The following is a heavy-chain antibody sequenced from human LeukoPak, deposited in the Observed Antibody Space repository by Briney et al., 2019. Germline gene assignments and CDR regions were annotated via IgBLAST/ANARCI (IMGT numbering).Heavy chain of an antibody. CDR1: GFTFSSYA. V-gene: IGHV3-23*01. CDR2: ISGSGGST. CDR3: VRGWGSNVYASAFDV. J-gene: IGHJ3*01. D-gene: IGHD3-16*01. Sequence: GSLRLSCAASGFTFSSYAMSWVRQAPGKGLEWVSGISGSGGSTYYADSVKGRFTISRDNSKNTLYLQMNSLRAEDTAVYYCVRGWGSNVYASAFDVWGQGTMVTVSS.